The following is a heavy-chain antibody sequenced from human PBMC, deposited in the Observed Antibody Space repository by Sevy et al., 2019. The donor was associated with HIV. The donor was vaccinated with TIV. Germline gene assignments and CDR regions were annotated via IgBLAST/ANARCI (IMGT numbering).Heavy chain of an antibody. Sequence: GGSLRLSCAESGFTFSSYGMHWVRQAPGKGLEWVAVIWYDGSNKYYADSVKGRFTISRDNSKNTLYLQMNSLRAEDTAVYYCARNFFTMIVSPLDYWGQGTLVTVSS. CDR1: GFTFSSYG. V-gene: IGHV3-33*01. CDR3: ARNFFTMIVSPLDY. CDR2: IWYDGSNK. D-gene: IGHD3-22*01. J-gene: IGHJ4*02.